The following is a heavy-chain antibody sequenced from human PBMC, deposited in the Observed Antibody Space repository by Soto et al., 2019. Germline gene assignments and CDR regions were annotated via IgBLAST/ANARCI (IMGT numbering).Heavy chain of an antibody. CDR1: GFTFSSCW. J-gene: IGHJ4*02. Sequence: EVQLVESGGGLVQPGGSLRLSCAASGFTFSSCWMSWVRQAPGKGLEWVANIKQDGSEKYYVDSVKGRFTISRDNAKNSLYLQMNSLRAEDTAVYYWARGIAVAGIVYWGQGPLVTVSS. CDR2: IKQDGSEK. V-gene: IGHV3-7*04. D-gene: IGHD6-19*01. CDR3: ARGIAVAGIVY.